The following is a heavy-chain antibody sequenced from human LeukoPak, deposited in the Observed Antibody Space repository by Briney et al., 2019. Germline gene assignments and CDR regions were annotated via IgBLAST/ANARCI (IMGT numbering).Heavy chain of an antibody. CDR2: INHSGST. CDR3: ARVIRYFDWSQLMKYYFDY. V-gene: IGHV4-34*01. J-gene: IGHJ4*02. Sequence: SETLSLTCAVYGGSFSGYYWSWIRQPPGKGLEWIGEINHSGSTNYNPSLKSRATISVDTSKNQFSLKLSSVTAADTAVYYCARVIRYFDWSQLMKYYFDYWGQGTLVTVSS. D-gene: IGHD3-9*01. CDR1: GGSFSGYY.